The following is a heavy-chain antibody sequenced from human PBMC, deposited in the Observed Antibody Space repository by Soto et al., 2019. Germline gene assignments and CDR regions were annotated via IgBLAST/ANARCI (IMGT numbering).Heavy chain of an antibody. J-gene: IGHJ4*02. D-gene: IGHD5-18*01. CDR1: GLTVSSSY. CDR2: IYSAGST. CDR3: AREYTAMDFDY. V-gene: IGHV3-53*01. Sequence: PGGSLRLSCAASGLTVSSSYMSWVRQAPGKGLQWVSVIYSAGSTYYANSVKGRFTISRDNSKNTLYLQMNSLRAEDTAVYYCAREYTAMDFDYWGQGTLVTVSS.